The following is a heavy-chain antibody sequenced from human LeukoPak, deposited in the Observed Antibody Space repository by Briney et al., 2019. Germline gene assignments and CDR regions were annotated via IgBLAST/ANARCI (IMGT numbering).Heavy chain of an antibody. V-gene: IGHV4-59*08. CDR2: IYYSGST. D-gene: IGHD6-6*01. Sequence: PSETLSLTCTVSGGSISSYYWSWIRQPPGKGLEWIGYIYYSGSTNYNPSLKSRVTISVDTSKNQFSLKLSSVTAADTAVYYCATSIAARRTLFDYRGQGTLVTVSS. CDR3: ATSIAARRTLFDY. CDR1: GGSISSYY. J-gene: IGHJ4*02.